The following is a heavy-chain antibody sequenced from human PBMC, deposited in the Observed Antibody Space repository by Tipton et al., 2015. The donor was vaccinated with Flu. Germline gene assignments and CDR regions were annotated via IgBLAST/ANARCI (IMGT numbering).Heavy chain of an antibody. D-gene: IGHD6-13*01. CDR1: GGSINNYF. Sequence: PGLVKPSETLSLTCTVSGGSINNYFWTWMRQSAGKGLEWIGRIYSTGEVGYNPSLKSRVTMSVDTSKNQFSLELSSVTAADTAVYFCARGLRGGTAAGGYENWFDPWGQGSLVTVSS. CDR2: IYSTGEV. J-gene: IGHJ5*02. V-gene: IGHV4-4*07. CDR3: ARGLRGGTAAGGYENWFDP.